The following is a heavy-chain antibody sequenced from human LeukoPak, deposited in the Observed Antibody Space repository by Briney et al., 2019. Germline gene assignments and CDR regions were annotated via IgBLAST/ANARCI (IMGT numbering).Heavy chain of an antibody. Sequence: ASLKVSCKPSGYTFTTYGITWVRQAPGHAREWTGWISVYNGNTNYAQKLQGRVTMTTDTSTSTAYMELRSLRSDDTAIYYCARDREAAGQKLTDYWGQGTLVTVSS. CDR3: ARDREAAGQKLTDY. CDR1: GYTFTTYG. CDR2: ISVYNGNT. D-gene: IGHD6-13*01. J-gene: IGHJ4*02. V-gene: IGHV1-18*01.